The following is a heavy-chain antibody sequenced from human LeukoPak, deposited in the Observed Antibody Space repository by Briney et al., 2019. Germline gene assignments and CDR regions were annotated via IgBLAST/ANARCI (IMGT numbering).Heavy chain of an antibody. V-gene: IGHV3-20*01. CDR3: ARVATGRYYYYCMDV. CDR1: GFTFDDYG. CDR2: INWNGGST. D-gene: IGHD5-12*01. Sequence: GGSLRLSCAASGFTFDDYGMSWVRQAPGKGLEWVSGINWNGGSTGYADSVKGRFTISRDNAKNSLYLQMNSLRAEDTALYHCARVATGRYYYYCMDVWGKGTTVTVSS. J-gene: IGHJ6*03.